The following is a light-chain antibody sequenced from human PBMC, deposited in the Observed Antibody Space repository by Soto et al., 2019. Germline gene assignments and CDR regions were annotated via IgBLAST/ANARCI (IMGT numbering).Light chain of an antibody. CDR3: QSYDSSLSASVV. Sequence: QSVLTQPPSVSGAPGQRVTISCTGSSSNIGAGYDVHWYQLLPGTAPKLLIYANNNRPSGVPDRFSGSRSGTSASLAITGLQAEDVADYYCQSYDSSLSASVVFGGGTKLTVL. V-gene: IGLV1-40*01. J-gene: IGLJ2*01. CDR1: SSNIGAGYD. CDR2: ANN.